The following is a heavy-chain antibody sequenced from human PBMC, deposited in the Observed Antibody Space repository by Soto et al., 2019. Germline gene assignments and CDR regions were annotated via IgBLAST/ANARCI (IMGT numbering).Heavy chain of an antibody. Sequence: GGSLRLSCAASGFTFSSYSMNWVRQAPGKGVEWVSSISSSSSYTYYADSVKGRFTISRDNAKNSLYLQMNSLRAEDTAVYYCARDSNDGDYVIPYYYYGMDVWGQGTTVTVSS. CDR3: ARDSNDGDYVIPYYYYGMDV. D-gene: IGHD4-17*01. J-gene: IGHJ6*02. CDR2: ISSSSSYT. V-gene: IGHV3-21*01. CDR1: GFTFSSYS.